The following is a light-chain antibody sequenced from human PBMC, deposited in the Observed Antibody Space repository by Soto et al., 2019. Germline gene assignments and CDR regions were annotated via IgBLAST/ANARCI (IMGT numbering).Light chain of an antibody. CDR2: RNN. CDR1: SSNIGSNY. J-gene: IGLJ3*02. V-gene: IGLV1-47*01. Sequence: QSVLTQPPSASGTPGPRVTISCSGSSSNIGSNYVYWYQQLPGTAPTLLIYRNNQRPSGVPDRCSGSKSGTAASLAISGLRSEDESDYYCAAWEGSRSGGVFCGGSELAVL. CDR3: AAWEGSRSGGV.